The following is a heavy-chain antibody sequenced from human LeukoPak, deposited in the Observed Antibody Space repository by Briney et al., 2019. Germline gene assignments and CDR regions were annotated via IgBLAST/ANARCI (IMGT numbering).Heavy chain of an antibody. D-gene: IGHD5-18*01. V-gene: IGHV3-23*01. J-gene: IGHJ4*02. CDR1: GYTFSSYA. CDR3: ANRHDTALYY. CDR2: ISGSGGST. Sequence: PGGSPRLSCADSGYTFSSYAMSWVRQAPGKGLEWVSAISGSGGSTYYADSVKGRFTISRDNSKNTLYLQMNSLRAEDTAVYYCANRHDTALYYWGQGTLVTVSS.